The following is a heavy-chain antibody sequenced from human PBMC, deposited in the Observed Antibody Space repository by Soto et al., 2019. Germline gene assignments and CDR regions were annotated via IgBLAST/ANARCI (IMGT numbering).Heavy chain of an antibody. J-gene: IGHJ4*02. D-gene: IGHD2-2*01. V-gene: IGHV3-48*03. Sequence: EVQLVDSGGGLVQPGGSLRLSCAASGFTFSTYEMNWVRQAPGKGLEWTSYISGSGSIIYYADSVKGRFTISRDNAKNSLYLQMNSLSAEDTAVYYCVRRYCSGISCTFDFWGQGTLVTVSS. CDR1: GFTFSTYE. CDR3: VRRYCSGISCTFDF. CDR2: ISGSGSII.